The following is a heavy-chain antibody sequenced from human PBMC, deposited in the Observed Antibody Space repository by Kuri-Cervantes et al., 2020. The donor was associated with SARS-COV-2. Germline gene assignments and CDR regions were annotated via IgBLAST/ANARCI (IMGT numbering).Heavy chain of an antibody. V-gene: IGHV4-30-2*01. J-gene: IGHJ4*02. CDR3: ARVGYGGEKVFDY. CDR2: IYHSGST. Sequence: SETLSLTCTVSGGSISSGGYYWSWIRQPPGKGLEWIGYIYHSGSTYYNPSLKSRVTISVDRSKNQFSLKLSSVTAADTAVYYCARVGYGGEKVFDYWGQGTLVT. D-gene: IGHD4-23*01. CDR1: GGSISSGGYY.